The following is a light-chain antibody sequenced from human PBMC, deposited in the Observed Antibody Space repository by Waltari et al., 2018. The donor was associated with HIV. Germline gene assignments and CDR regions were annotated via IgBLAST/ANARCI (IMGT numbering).Light chain of an antibody. CDR2: GAS. J-gene: IGKJ2*01. CDR1: QSLKNNY. CDR3: QHYAGSPKT. Sequence: EIVLTQSPGTLSLSPGEKATLSCRASQSLKNNYLAWYQHKPGQAPRLLMYGASTKATGIPDRFSGSGSGTDFTLTISKLEPEDFAVYYCQHYAGSPKTFGQGTKLEIK. V-gene: IGKV3-20*01.